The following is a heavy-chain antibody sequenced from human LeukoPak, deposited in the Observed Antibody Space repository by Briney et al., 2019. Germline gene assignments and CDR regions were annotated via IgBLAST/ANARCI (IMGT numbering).Heavy chain of an antibody. J-gene: IGHJ6*02. CDR2: TYYRSKWYN. CDR1: GDSVSSNSAA. CDR3: ARDGARIAAAGSYYGMDV. Sequence: SQTLSLTCAISGDSVSSNSAAWNWIRQSPSRGLEWLGRTYYRSKWYNDYAVSVKSRITINPDTSKNQFSLQLKSVTPEDTAVYYCARDGARIAAAGSYYGMDVWGRGTTVTVSS. D-gene: IGHD6-13*01. V-gene: IGHV6-1*01.